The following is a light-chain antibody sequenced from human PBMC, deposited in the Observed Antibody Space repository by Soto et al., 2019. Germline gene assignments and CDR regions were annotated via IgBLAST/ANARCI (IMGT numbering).Light chain of an antibody. V-gene: IGKV3-11*01. CDR1: QSVSTY. Sequence: EIVLTQSPATLSLSPGDRATLSCRASQSVSTYFAWYQQKPGQPPRLLIYDASNRATGIPARFSGSGSGTDFTLTISSLEPEDFAVYYCKQRSNWPLTLGQGTKVDIK. CDR3: KQRSNWPLT. CDR2: DAS. J-gene: IGKJ1*01.